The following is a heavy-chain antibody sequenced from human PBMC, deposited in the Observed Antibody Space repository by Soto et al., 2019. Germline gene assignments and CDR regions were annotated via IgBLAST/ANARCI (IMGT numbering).Heavy chain of an antibody. Sequence: SETLSLTCTVSGGSISSYYWSWFRQPPGKGLEWIGYIYYSGSTNYNPSLKSRVTISVDTSKNQFSLKLSSVTAADTAVYYCARHHPDYGDYVDAFDIWGQGTMVTVSS. D-gene: IGHD4-17*01. V-gene: IGHV4-59*08. CDR1: GGSISSYY. J-gene: IGHJ3*02. CDR3: ARHHPDYGDYVDAFDI. CDR2: IYYSGST.